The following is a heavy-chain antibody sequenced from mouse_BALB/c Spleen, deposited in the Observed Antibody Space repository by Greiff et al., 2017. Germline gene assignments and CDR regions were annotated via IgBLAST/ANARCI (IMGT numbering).Heavy chain of an antibody. V-gene: IGHV1S29*02. CDR2: IYPYNGGT. J-gene: IGHJ3*01. Sequence: EVQLQQSGPELVKPGASVKISCKASGYTFTDYNMHWVKQSHGKSLEWIGYIYPYNGGTGYNQKFKSKATLTVDNSSSTAYMELRSLTSEDSAVYYCARREYGNYGGFAYWGQGTLVTVSA. CDR3: ARREYGNYGGFAY. CDR1: GYTFTDYN. D-gene: IGHD2-10*02.